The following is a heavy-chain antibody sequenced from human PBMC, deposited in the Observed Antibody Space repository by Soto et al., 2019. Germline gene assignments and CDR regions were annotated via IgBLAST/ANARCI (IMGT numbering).Heavy chain of an antibody. CDR2: INAGNGNT. CDR1: GYTFTGYA. J-gene: IGHJ4*02. Sequence: ASVKLSCKASGYTFTGYAMHWVRQAPGQRLEWMGWINAGNGNTKYSQKFQGRVTITRDTSASTAYMELSSLRSEDTAVYYCARARNFLTGYYKGGFYYFDSWGQGTPVTVSS. V-gene: IGHV1-3*01. D-gene: IGHD3-9*01. CDR3: ARARNFLTGYYKGGFYYFDS.